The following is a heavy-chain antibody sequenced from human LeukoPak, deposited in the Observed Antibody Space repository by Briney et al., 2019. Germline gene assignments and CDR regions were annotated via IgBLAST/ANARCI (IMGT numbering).Heavy chain of an antibody. J-gene: IGHJ3*02. D-gene: IGHD3-16*01. Sequence: SQTLSLTCAVSGGSINSDSWSWIRQPPGKGLEWIGYIFHGGSTYSNPSLKSRVTISVDRSKNQFSLKLSSVTAADTAVYYCARGAYDYVWGSYVAFDIWGQGTMVTVSS. CDR1: GGSINSDS. CDR2: IFHGGST. V-gene: IGHV4-30-2*01. CDR3: ARGAYDYVWGSYVAFDI.